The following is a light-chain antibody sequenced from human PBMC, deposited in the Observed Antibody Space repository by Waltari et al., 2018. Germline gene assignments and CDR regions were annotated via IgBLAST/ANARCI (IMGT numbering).Light chain of an antibody. CDR1: QSNSSW. V-gene: IGKV1-5*01. CDR3: QQYNSYGYT. J-gene: IGKJ2*01. Sequence: DIQMTQSPSTLSASVGDRVPITCRSSQSNSSWLAWYQQKPGKAPKLLIYDASSLESGVPSRFSGSGSGTEFTLTISSLQPDDFATYYCQQYNSYGYTFGQGTKLEIK. CDR2: DAS.